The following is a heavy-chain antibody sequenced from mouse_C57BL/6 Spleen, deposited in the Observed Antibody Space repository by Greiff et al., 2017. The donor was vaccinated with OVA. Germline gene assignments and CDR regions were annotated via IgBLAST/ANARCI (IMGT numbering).Heavy chain of an antibody. CDR2: IWTGGGT. CDR3: ARINGSSGYYYAMDY. Sequence: VKLVESGPGLVAPSQSLSITCTVSGFSLTSYAISWVRQPPGKGLEWLGVIWTGGGTNYNSALKSRLSISKDNSKSQVFLKMNSLQTDDTARYYCARINGSSGYYYAMDYWGQGTSVTVSS. J-gene: IGHJ4*01. CDR1: GFSLTSYA. V-gene: IGHV2-9-1*01. D-gene: IGHD1-1*01.